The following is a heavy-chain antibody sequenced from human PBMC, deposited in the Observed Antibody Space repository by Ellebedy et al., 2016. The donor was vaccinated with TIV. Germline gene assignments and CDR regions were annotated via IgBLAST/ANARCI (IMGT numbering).Heavy chain of an antibody. CDR2: ISSSSSYI. CDR1: GFTFSSYS. J-gene: IGHJ6*02. Sequence: GGSLRLXXAASGFTFSSYSMNWVRQAPGKGLEWVSSISSSSSYIYYADSVKGRFTISRDNAKNSLYLQMNSLRAEDTAVYYCAREVVVVVVAATPYYYGMDVWGQGTTVTVSS. CDR3: AREVVVVVVAATPYYYGMDV. V-gene: IGHV3-21*01. D-gene: IGHD2-15*01.